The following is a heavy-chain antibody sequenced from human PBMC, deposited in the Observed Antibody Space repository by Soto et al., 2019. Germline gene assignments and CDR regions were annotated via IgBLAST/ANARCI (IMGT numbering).Heavy chain of an antibody. CDR1: GYSFTSYW. J-gene: IGHJ6*02. Sequence: GESLKISCKGSGYSFTSYWIGWVRQMPGKGLEWMGIIYPGDSDTRYSPSFQGQVTISADQSISTAYLQWSSLKASDTAMYYCARLPGIAARRNYYYYYGMDVWGQGTTVTVSS. CDR3: ARLPGIAARRNYYYYYGMDV. D-gene: IGHD6-6*01. CDR2: IYPGDSDT. V-gene: IGHV5-51*01.